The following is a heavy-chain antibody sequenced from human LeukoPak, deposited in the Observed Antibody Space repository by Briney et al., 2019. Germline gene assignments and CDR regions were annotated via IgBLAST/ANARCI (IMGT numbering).Heavy chain of an antibody. CDR1: GGSFSGYY. V-gene: IGHV4-34*01. CDR2: INHSGST. D-gene: IGHD3-22*01. J-gene: IGHJ5*02. CDR3: ARPIAGVMFDP. Sequence: SETLSLTCAVYGGSFSGYYWSWIRQPPGKGLEWIGEINHSGSTSYNPSLKSRVTISVDTSKNQFSLKLSSVTAADTAVYYCARPIAGVMFDPWGQGTLVTVSS.